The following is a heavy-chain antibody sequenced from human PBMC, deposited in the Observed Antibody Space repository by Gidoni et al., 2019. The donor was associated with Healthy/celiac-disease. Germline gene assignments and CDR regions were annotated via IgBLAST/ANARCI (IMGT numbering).Heavy chain of an antibody. CDR3: ASSQGGLAARPMYFDY. J-gene: IGHJ4*02. Sequence: QVQLQESGPGLVKPSGTLSLTCAVSGGSISSSNWWSWVRQPPGKGLEWMGEIYHSGITNYKQSLKSRVTISVDKSKNQFSLKLSSVTAADTAVYYCASSQGGLAARPMYFDYWGQGTLVTVSS. V-gene: IGHV4-4*02. D-gene: IGHD6-6*01. CDR2: IYHSGIT. CDR1: GGSISSSNW.